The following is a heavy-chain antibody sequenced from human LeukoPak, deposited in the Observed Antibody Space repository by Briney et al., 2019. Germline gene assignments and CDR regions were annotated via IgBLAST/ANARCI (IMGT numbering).Heavy chain of an antibody. Sequence: GASAKVSCKASGYTFTGYYMHWVRQAPGQGLEWMGWINPNSGGTNYAQKFQGRVTMTRDTSISTAYMELSRLRSDDTAVYYCARDAGGVVVAATYFDYWGQGTLVTVSS. CDR2: INPNSGGT. V-gene: IGHV1-2*02. CDR3: ARDAGGVVVAATYFDY. D-gene: IGHD2-15*01. CDR1: GYTFTGYY. J-gene: IGHJ4*02.